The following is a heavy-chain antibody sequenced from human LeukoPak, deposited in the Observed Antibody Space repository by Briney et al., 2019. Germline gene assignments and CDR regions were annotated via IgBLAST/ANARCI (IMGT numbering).Heavy chain of an antibody. Sequence: ASVKVSCKASGYTFTGYYIHWVRQAPGQGLEWMGWINPNSGGTNYAQKFQGRVTMTRDTSISTAYMELSRLRSDDTAVYYCARGQWLVTPGGDYWGQGTLVTVSS. CDR2: INPNSGGT. CDR3: ARGQWLVTPGGDY. V-gene: IGHV1-2*02. CDR1: GYTFTGYY. J-gene: IGHJ4*02. D-gene: IGHD6-19*01.